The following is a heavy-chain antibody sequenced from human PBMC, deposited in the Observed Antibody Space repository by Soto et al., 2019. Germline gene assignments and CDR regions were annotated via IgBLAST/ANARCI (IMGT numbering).Heavy chain of an antibody. CDR2: IYYTGST. J-gene: IGHJ6*02. V-gene: IGHV4-59*01. CDR1: GGSISSNY. Sequence: SETLSLTCIVSGGSISSNYWSWIRQPPGKGLEWIGYIYYTGSTNFNPSLKNRVIISVDTSKNQFSLKLSSVTAADTAVYYWARSYPNTIFGVVHSRGLDVWGQGTTVTV. D-gene: IGHD3-3*01. CDR3: ARSYPNTIFGVVHSRGLDV.